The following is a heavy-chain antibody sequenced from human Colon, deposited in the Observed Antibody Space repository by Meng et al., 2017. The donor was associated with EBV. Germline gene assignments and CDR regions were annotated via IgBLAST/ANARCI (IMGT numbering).Heavy chain of an antibody. J-gene: IGHJ4*02. CDR3: ARRRGGSGRDC. CDR1: GGSISSNGYY. Sequence: QGSSTSLVKPSVTLSLSCTVSGGSISSNGYYWDWVRQPPGKGLEWIGAIYHSGSTSYNPSLQSRVTMFVDTSKNQFSLMLTSVTATDTAVYYCARRRGGSGRDCWGQGTLVTVSS. V-gene: IGHV4-39*01. D-gene: IGHD3-10*01. CDR2: IYHSGST.